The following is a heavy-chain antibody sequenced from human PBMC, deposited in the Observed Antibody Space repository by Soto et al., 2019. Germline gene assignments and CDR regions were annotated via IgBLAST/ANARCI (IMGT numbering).Heavy chain of an antibody. CDR2: IYPDNSDT. Sequence: GESLKISCKGSGYSFTGYWIGWVRQVPGKGLEWMGIIYPDNSDTRYSPSFQGQVTISADRSISTAYLQWSSLKASDTAMYYCARQAVAVATVDQLFFDPWGQGNLVTVSS. J-gene: IGHJ5*02. V-gene: IGHV5-51*01. D-gene: IGHD6-19*01. CDR1: GYSFTGYW. CDR3: ARQAVAVATVDQLFFDP.